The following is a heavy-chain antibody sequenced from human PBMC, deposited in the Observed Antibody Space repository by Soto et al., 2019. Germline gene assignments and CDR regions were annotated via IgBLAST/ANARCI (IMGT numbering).Heavy chain of an antibody. CDR3: ANGCGGTCYSRIHY. J-gene: IGHJ4*02. V-gene: IGHV3-23*01. Sequence: EVQLLESGGGLVQPGGSLRLSCAASGFTFSSYAMSWVRQAPGKGLEWVSGISDSGGSTYYADSVKGRFTISRDNSKNTLYLQMNSLRAEDTAVYYCANGCGGTCYSRIHYWGQGTLVTVPS. D-gene: IGHD2-15*01. CDR1: GFTFSSYA. CDR2: ISDSGGST.